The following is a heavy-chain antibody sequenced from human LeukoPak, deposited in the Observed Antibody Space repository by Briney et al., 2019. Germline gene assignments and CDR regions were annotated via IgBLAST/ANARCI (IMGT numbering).Heavy chain of an antibody. CDR3: ARDRTAMVTVGDY. CDR1: GFTFSSYG. CDR2: IWYDGSNK. Sequence: GGSLRLSCAASGFTFSSYGMHWVCQAPGKGLEWVAVIWYDGSNKYYADSVKGRFTISRDNSKNTLYLQMNSLRVEDTAVYYCARDRTAMVTVGDYWGQGTLVTVSS. D-gene: IGHD5-18*01. J-gene: IGHJ4*02. V-gene: IGHV3-33*01.